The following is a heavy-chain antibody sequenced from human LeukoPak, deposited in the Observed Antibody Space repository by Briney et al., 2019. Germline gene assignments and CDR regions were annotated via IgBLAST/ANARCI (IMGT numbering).Heavy chain of an antibody. D-gene: IGHD6-6*01. CDR3: AREYSSSSIQYNWFDP. Sequence: GASVKVSCKVSGYTLTELSMHWVRQAPGQGLEWMGWISAYNGNTNYAQKLQGRVTMTTDTSTSTAYMELRSLRSDDTAVYYCAREYSSSSIQYNWFDPWGQGTLVTVSS. CDR1: GYTLTELS. J-gene: IGHJ5*02. CDR2: ISAYNGNT. V-gene: IGHV1-18*01.